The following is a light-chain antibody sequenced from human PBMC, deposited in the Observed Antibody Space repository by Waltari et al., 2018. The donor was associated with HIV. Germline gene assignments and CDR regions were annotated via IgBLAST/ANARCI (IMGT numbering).Light chain of an antibody. Sequence: QSAMTQPPSASGSPGQSVTISCTGNSSDVGGYNNVSWYQQHPGKAPKLMIYEVSKRPSGVPDRFSGSKSGNPASLTVSGLQAEDEADYYCSSYAGSNNLVFGGGTKLTVL. CDR3: SSYAGSNNLV. J-gene: IGLJ2*01. CDR1: SSDVGGYNN. V-gene: IGLV2-8*01. CDR2: EVS.